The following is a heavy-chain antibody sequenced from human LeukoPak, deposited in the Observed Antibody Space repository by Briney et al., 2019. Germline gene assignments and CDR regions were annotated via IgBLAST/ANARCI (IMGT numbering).Heavy chain of an antibody. Sequence: ASVKVSCKASGGTFSSYAITWVRQAPGQGLEWMGIINPSGGSTSYAQKFQGRVTMTRDTSTSTVYMELSSLRSEDTAVYYCARAPIWGGMVTYYYMDVWGKGTTVTISS. CDR1: GGTFSSYA. CDR3: ARAPIWGGMVTYYYMDV. D-gene: IGHD3-16*01. J-gene: IGHJ6*03. CDR2: INPSGGST. V-gene: IGHV1-46*01.